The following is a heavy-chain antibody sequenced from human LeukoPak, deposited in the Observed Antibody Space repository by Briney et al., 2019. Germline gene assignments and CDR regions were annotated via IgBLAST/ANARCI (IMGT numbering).Heavy chain of an antibody. J-gene: IGHJ4*02. CDR1: GGTFSSYA. CDR2: IIPILGIA. Sequence: ASVKVSCKASGGTFSSYAISWVRQAPGQGLEWMGRIIPILGIANYAQKFQGRVTITADKSTSTAYMELSGLRCEDTGVYYCAREGSGYEPSYDYWGQGTLVTVSS. D-gene: IGHD5-12*01. V-gene: IGHV1-69*04. CDR3: AREGSGYEPSYDY.